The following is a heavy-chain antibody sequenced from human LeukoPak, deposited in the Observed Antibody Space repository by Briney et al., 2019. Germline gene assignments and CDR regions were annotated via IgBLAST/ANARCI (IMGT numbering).Heavy chain of an antibody. V-gene: IGHV4-61*01. CDR3: ARASSGQFYYFDY. CDR2: IYYTGST. Sequence: SETLSLTCTVSGGSVNSGSYYWSWIRQPPGKGLEWIGYIYYTGSTNYNPSLKSRVTMSVDTSENQFSLKLSSVTAADTAVYYCARASSGQFYYFDYWGQGTLVTVSS. CDR1: GGSVNSGSYY. D-gene: IGHD6-19*01. J-gene: IGHJ4*02.